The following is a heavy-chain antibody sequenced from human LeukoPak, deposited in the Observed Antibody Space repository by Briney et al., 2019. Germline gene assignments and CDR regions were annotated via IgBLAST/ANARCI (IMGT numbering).Heavy chain of an antibody. J-gene: IGHJ4*02. D-gene: IGHD6-13*01. CDR1: GGSISSGDYY. V-gene: IGHV4-30-4*08. CDR3: AREGEIAAAGTFRH. CDR2: IYYSGST. Sequence: SETLSLTCTVSGGSISSGDYYWSWIRQPPGKGLEWIGYIYYSGSTYYNPSLKSRVTISVDMSKNQFSLKLSSVTAADTAVYYCAREGEIAAAGTFRHWGQGTLVTVSS.